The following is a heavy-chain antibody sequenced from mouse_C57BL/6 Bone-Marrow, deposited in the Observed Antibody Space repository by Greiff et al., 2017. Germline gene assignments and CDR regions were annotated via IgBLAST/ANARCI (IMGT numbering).Heavy chain of an antibody. CDR2: IDPENGDT. V-gene: IGHV14-4*01. CDR3: TTGGSPGWYFDV. CDR1: GFNIKDDY. J-gene: IGHJ1*03. D-gene: IGHD1-1*02. Sequence: EVQLVESGAELVRPGASVKLSCTASGFNIKDDYMHWVKQRPEQGLEWIGWIDPENGDTEYASKFQGKATITADTSSNTAYLQLSSLTSEDTAVYYCTTGGSPGWYFDVWGTGTTVTVSS.